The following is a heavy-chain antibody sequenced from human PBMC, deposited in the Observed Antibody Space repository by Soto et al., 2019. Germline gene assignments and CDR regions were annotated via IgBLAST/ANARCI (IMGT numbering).Heavy chain of an antibody. CDR3: ASAKVAFKAPFEYSSSSPVPHTLYGMDV. CDR2: INSDGSST. V-gene: IGHV3-74*01. J-gene: IGHJ6*02. D-gene: IGHD6-6*01. CDR1: GFTFSSYW. Sequence: HPGGSLRLSCAASGFTFSSYWMHWVRQAPGKGLVWVSRINSDGSSTSYADSVKGRFTISRDNAKNTLYLQMNSLRAEDTAVYYCASAKVAFKAPFEYSSSSPVPHTLYGMDVWGQGTTVTVSS.